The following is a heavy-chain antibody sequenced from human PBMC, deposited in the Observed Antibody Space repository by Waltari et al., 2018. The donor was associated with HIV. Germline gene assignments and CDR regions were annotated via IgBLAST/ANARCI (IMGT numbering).Heavy chain of an antibody. CDR2: IYYTGTS. D-gene: IGHD3-3*01. Sequence: QVQLQESGPGLVKPSETLSLTCNVSAATLNNYSFTWIRPSPAKGLEWIGYIYYTGTSNYNPSPSLKSRVTMSLDTSKTQFSLKLTSVSAADTAVYYCARTVGTSISGVITYNWFDSWGQGTLVTVSS. CDR1: AATLNNYS. V-gene: IGHV4-59*01. J-gene: IGHJ5*01. CDR3: ARTVGTSISGVITYNWFDS.